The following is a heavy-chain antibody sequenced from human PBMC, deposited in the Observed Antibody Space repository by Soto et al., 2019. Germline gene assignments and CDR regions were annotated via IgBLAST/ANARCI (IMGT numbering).Heavy chain of an antibody. V-gene: IGHV3-7*05. CDR3: ASVTGSGTYPGVLDS. CDR2: IKQDGSKK. J-gene: IGHJ4*02. D-gene: IGHD1-26*01. CDR1: GFTFSSYW. Sequence: EVQLVESGGGLVQPGGSLRLSCAASGFTFSSYWMNWVRQAPGKRLEWVANIKQDGSKKYYVDSVKGRFTISRDNTKNSLYLLMDSLRAEDTAIYYGASVTGSGTYPGVLDSWGQGTLVTVSS.